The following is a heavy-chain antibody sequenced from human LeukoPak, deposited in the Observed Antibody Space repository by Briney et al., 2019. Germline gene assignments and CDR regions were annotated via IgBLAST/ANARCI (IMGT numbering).Heavy chain of an antibody. Sequence: ASVKASCKASGYTFTGYDINWVRQATGQGLEWMGWMNPNSGNTGYAQKFQGRITMTRNTSISTAYMELSSLTSEDTAVYYCARIAAAGNRRLNYWGQGTLVTVSS. CDR1: GYTFTGYD. CDR3: ARIAAAGNRRLNY. CDR2: MNPNSGNT. V-gene: IGHV1-8*01. J-gene: IGHJ4*02. D-gene: IGHD6-13*01.